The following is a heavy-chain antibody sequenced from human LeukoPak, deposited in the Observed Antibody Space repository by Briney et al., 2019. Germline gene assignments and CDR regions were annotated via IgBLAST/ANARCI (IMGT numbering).Heavy chain of an antibody. CDR3: ARRSDSGSDDGEDYFDN. J-gene: IGHJ4*02. V-gene: IGHV4-39*02. D-gene: IGHD1-26*01. Sequence: SETLSLTCTVSSGSINNNTFYWGWVRQPPGRGLEWLGSLYYSGSTYYNPSLKSRIAISVDTSKNHFSLKMRSVTAADTAVYYCARRSDSGSDDGEDYFDNWGQGTLVSVSS. CDR2: LYYSGST. CDR1: SGSINNNTFY.